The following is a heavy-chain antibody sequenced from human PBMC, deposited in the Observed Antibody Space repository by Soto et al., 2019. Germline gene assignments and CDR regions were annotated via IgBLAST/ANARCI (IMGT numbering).Heavy chain of an antibody. CDR3: ARGVGSSPPRY. CDR1: GGSISAYY. Sequence: SETLSLTCTISGGSISAYYWSWIRQPPGQALEWIGYIYDSGSPYYNPSLRSRVIISADTSKNQISLKLTSATAADTAVYYCARGVGSSPPRYWGRGTLVTVSS. CDR2: IYDSGSP. J-gene: IGHJ4*02. V-gene: IGHV4-59*01. D-gene: IGHD3-9*01.